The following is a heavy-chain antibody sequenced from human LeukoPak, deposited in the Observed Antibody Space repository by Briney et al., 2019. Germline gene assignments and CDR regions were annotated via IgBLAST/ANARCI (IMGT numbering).Heavy chain of an antibody. CDR2: ISGSGGST. CDR1: GFTFSSYA. Sequence: PGGSLRLSCAASGFTFSSYAMSWVRQAPGKGLEWVSAISGSGGSTYYADSVKGRFTISRDNSKNTLYLQMNSLRAEDTAVYYCAKATSSSWYAGMCDSWGQGTLVTVSS. D-gene: IGHD6-13*01. J-gene: IGHJ4*02. CDR3: AKATSSSWYAGMCDS. V-gene: IGHV3-23*01.